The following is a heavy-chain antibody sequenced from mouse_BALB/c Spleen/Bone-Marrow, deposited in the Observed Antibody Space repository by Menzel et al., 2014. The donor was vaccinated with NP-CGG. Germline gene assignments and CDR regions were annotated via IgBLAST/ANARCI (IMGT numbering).Heavy chain of an antibody. D-gene: IGHD5-5*01. J-gene: IGHJ4*01. CDR3: ARTTPYAMDY. V-gene: IGHV5-12-1*01. Sequence: VQLKESGGGLVKPGGALKLSRAASWFAFSNYDMSWGRPNPEKRLGWVAYISSGGGSTYYPDTVKGRFTISRDSAKNTLYLQMSSLKSEDTAMYYCARTTPYAMDYWGQGTSVTVSS. CDR1: WFAFSNYD. CDR2: ISSGGGST.